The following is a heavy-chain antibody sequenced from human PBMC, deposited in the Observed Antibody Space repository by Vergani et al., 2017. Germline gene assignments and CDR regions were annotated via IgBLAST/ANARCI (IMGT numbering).Heavy chain of an antibody. CDR2: IYYSGST. D-gene: IGHD6-19*01. CDR1: GGSISSSSYY. V-gene: IGHV4-39*07. J-gene: IGHJ5*02. Sequence: QLQLPESGPGLVKPSETLSLTCTVSGGSISSSSYYWGWIRQPPGKGLEWIGSIYYSGSTYYNPSLKSRVTISVDTSKNQFSLKLSSVTAADTAVYYCAREPSSGWYGTGRNWFDPWGQGTLVTVSS. CDR3: AREPSSGWYGTGRNWFDP.